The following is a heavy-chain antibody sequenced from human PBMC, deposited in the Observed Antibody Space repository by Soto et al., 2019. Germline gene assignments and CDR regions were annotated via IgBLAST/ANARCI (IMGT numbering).Heavy chain of an antibody. CDR1: GGTFSGYT. D-gene: IGHD3-10*01. CDR2: IIPILGIA. V-gene: IGHV1-69*02. CDR3: ARSLHHHLITMVRGESFPFDP. J-gene: IGHJ5*02. Sequence: QVQLVQSGAEVKKPGSSVKVSCKAAGGTFSGYTISRVRQAPGQGLECMGRIIPILGIANYAHKFQGRVTITADKSTSTAYMELSSLRSEDTAVYYCARSLHHHLITMVRGESFPFDPWGQGTLVTVSS.